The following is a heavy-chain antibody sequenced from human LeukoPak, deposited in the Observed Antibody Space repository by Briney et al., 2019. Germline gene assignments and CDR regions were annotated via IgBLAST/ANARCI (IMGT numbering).Heavy chain of an antibody. CDR3: ARGLVLYYYYYMDV. CDR2: ISAYNGNT. Sequence: GASVKVSCKASGYTFTSYGISWVRQAPGQGLGWMGWISAYNGNTNYAQKFQGRVTMTTDTSTSTAFMELRSLRSDDAAVYYCARGLVLYYYYYMDVWGKGTTVTVSS. D-gene: IGHD6-19*01. J-gene: IGHJ6*03. CDR1: GYTFTSYG. V-gene: IGHV1-18*01.